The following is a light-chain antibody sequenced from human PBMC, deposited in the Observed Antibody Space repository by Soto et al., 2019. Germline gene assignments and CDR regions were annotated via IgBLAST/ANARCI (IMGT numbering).Light chain of an antibody. J-gene: IGLJ2*01. CDR2: EVS. CDR1: SSDVGGYNY. Sequence: QSALTQPASVSGSPGQSITISCTGTSSDVGGYNYVSWYQPHPGKAPIFMIYEVSKRPSGVSNRFSGSKSGNTASLTISGLQAEDEADYYCSSYTRSSTRVFGGGTKLTVL. CDR3: SSYTRSSTRV. V-gene: IGLV2-14*01.